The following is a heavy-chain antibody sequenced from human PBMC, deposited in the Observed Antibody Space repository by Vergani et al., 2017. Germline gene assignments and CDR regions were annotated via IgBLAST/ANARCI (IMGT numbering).Heavy chain of an antibody. V-gene: IGHV3-21*01. D-gene: IGHD3-3*01. J-gene: IGHJ6*03. CDR1: GFTFSSYS. CDR3: SRGIPYYDFWSGYYNDYYCYYMDV. CDR2: ISSSSSYI. Sequence: EVQLVESGGGLVKPGGSLRLSCAASGFTFSSYSMNWVRQAPGKGLEWVSSISSSSSYIYYADSVKGRFTISRDNAKNSLYLQMNSLRAEDTAVYYCSRGIPYYDFWSGYYNDYYCYYMDVWGKGTTVTVSS.